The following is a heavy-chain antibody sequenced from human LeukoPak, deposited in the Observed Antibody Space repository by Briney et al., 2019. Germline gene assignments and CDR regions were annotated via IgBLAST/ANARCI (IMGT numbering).Heavy chain of an antibody. CDR1: GYNYNSYW. J-gene: IGHJ4*01. Sequence: GESLKISCQASGYNYNSYWIGWVRQVPGKGLEWMGIIYPGDSETRYSPSFQGQVTISADRSINTAYLQWASLKASDTGIYYCARQTSGSYPYWGHGTLVTVSS. V-gene: IGHV5-51*01. CDR3: ARQTSGSYPY. D-gene: IGHD1-26*01. CDR2: IYPGDSET.